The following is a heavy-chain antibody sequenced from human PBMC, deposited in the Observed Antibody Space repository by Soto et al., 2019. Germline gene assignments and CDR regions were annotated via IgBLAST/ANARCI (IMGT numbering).Heavy chain of an antibody. CDR2: IYSGGST. D-gene: IGHD3-10*01. CDR1: GFTVSSNY. CDR3: ARDKGYGSGSPSRTYYYYGMDV. Sequence: GGSLRLSCAASGFTVSSNYMSWVRQAPGKGLERVSVIYSGGSTYYADSVKGRFTISRDNSKNTLYLQMNSLRAEDTAVYYCARDKGYGSGSPSRTYYYYGMDVWGQGTTVTVSS. V-gene: IGHV3-66*01. J-gene: IGHJ6*02.